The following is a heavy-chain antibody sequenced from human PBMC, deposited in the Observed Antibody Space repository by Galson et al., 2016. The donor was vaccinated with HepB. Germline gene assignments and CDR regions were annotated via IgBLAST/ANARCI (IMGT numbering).Heavy chain of an antibody. D-gene: IGHD6-13*01. CDR2: IYYSGST. CDR3: ASYLVQSWAGSDAFVT. V-gene: IGHV4-39*07. Sequence: ETLSLTCTVSGGSISSSGYYWGWIRQPPGKGLEWIGSIYYSGSTYYNPSLKSRVTISIDTSTNQFSLRLISVTAADTAMYYCASYLVQSWAGSDAFVTWGLGTMVTVSS. CDR1: GGSISSSGYY. J-gene: IGHJ3*02.